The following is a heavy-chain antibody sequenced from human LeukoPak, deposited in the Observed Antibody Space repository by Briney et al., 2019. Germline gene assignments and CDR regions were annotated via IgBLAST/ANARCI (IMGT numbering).Heavy chain of an antibody. CDR2: SGSGGDT. D-gene: IGHD1-26*01. CDR1: GFTCNNYA. V-gene: IGHV3-23*01. CDR3: AKARGGTYRTYYFDY. J-gene: IGHJ4*02. Sequence: AESLRLSCVASGFTCNNYAMNWVRQPQGKGLEWVSVSGSGGDTYYVDSVKGRFTISRDNSKNTLYLQMNSLRAEDTAVYYCAKARGGTYRTYYFDYWGQGTLVTVSS.